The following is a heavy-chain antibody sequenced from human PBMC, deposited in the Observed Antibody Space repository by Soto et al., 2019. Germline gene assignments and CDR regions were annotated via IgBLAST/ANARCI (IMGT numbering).Heavy chain of an antibody. CDR3: ARSPEWVLSDDGFDS. CDR2: IFHSGST. D-gene: IGHD3-3*01. J-gene: IGHJ4*02. V-gene: IGHV4-4*02. Sequence: SETLSLTCAVSGASISSSDWWTWVRQPPGKGLEWIGEIFHSGSTNYNPSLESRVAISVDMTKNQFSLKVTSVTAADTAVYYWARSPEWVLSDDGFDSWGQGTLVTVSS. CDR1: GASISSSDW.